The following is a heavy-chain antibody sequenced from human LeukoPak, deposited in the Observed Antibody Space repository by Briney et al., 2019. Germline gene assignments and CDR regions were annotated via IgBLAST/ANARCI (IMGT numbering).Heavy chain of an antibody. CDR1: XXTFTXXG. D-gene: IGHD6-19*01. Sequence: VSCXXXXXTFTXXGINXVRQATGQGLEWMGWMNPNSGNTGYAQKFQGRVTMTRNTSISTAYMELSSLRSEDTAVYYCARGYREAVAGTRYYGMDVWGQGTTVTVSS. V-gene: IGHV1-8*01. CDR3: ARGYREAVAGTRYYGMDV. CDR2: MNPNSGNT. J-gene: IGHJ6*02.